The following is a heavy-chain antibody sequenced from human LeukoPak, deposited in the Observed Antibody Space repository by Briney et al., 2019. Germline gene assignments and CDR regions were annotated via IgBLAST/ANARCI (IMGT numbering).Heavy chain of an antibody. J-gene: IGHJ4*02. CDR2: ISSTGITT. CDR3: ARDLISGDYTFDY. CDR1: GFIFSSFS. Sequence: PGGSLRLSCAASGFIFSSFSMNWVRQAPGKGLEWVSYISSTGITTYYADSVKGRFTVSRDNAKDSLYLQLNRLRDEDTAVYYCARDLISGDYTFDYWGQGALVTVSS. D-gene: IGHD4-11*01. V-gene: IGHV3-48*02.